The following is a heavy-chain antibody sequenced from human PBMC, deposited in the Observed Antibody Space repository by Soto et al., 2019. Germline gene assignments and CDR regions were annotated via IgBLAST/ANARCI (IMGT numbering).Heavy chain of an antibody. D-gene: IGHD2-15*01. CDR3: ARVNRRYCSGGSCYASPANNWFDP. V-gene: IGHV1-3*01. J-gene: IGHJ5*02. CDR1: GYTVTSYT. CDR2: INAGNGNT. Sequence: ASVKVSCKGSGYTVTSYTMLWVRQAPGKRLEWMGWINAGNGNTKYSQKFQGRVTITRDTSASTAYMELSSLRSEDTAVYYCARVNRRYCSGGSCYASPANNWFDPWGQGTLVTVSS.